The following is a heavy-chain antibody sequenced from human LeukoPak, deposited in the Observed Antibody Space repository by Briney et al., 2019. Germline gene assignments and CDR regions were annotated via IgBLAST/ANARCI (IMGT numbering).Heavy chain of an antibody. CDR1: GYTFTGYY. J-gene: IGHJ4*02. CDR3: ARVRYRLAETYIDY. Sequence: ASVKVSCKASGYTFTGYYMHWVRQAPGQGLEWMGWINPNSGNTGYAQKFQGRVTITRNTSISTAYMELSRLRSDDTAVYYCARVRYRLAETYIDYWGQGTLVTVSS. D-gene: IGHD3-16*01. V-gene: IGHV1-2*02. CDR2: INPNSGNT.